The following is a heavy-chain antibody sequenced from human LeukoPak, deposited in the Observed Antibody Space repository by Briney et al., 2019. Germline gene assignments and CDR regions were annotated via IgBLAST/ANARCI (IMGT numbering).Heavy chain of an antibody. D-gene: IGHD4-17*01. Sequence: GGSLRLSCEAPGFTFISYGMHWVRQAPGKGLGWGAVISYDGSNKYYSDSVKGRFTISRDNSKNTLYLQMNSLRAEDTAVYYCAKFTVTTGAFDYWGQGTLATVSS. J-gene: IGHJ4*02. V-gene: IGHV3-30*18. CDR1: GFTFISYG. CDR3: AKFTVTTGAFDY. CDR2: ISYDGSNK.